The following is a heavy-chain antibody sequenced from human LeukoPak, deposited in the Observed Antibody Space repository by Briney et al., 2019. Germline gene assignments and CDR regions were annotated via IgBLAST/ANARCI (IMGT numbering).Heavy chain of an antibody. Sequence: ASVKVSCKVSGYTLTELSMHWVRQAPGKGLEWMGGFDPEDGETIYAQKFQGRVTMTEDTSTDTAYMELSSLRSEDTAVYYCARMAYCGGDCYSLRYYYGMDVWGQGTTVTVSS. CDR1: GYTLTELS. CDR3: ARMAYCGGDCYSLRYYYGMDV. D-gene: IGHD2-21*02. V-gene: IGHV1-24*01. J-gene: IGHJ6*02. CDR2: FDPEDGET.